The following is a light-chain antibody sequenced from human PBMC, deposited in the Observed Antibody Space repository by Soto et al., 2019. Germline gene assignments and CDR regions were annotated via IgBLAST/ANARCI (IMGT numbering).Light chain of an antibody. CDR3: LQDYNYPRT. Sequence: IQMTQSPSSLSAKEGDRVTITCRASQGIRNDLGWYQQKPGKAPKLLIYAASSLQSGVPSRFSGSGSGTDFTLTIRSLQPEDFATYYCLQDYNYPRTFGQGTKVDIK. J-gene: IGKJ1*01. CDR2: AAS. CDR1: QGIRND. V-gene: IGKV1-6*01.